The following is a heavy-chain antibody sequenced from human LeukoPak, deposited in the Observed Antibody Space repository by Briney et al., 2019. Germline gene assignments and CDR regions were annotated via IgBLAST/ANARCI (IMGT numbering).Heavy chain of an antibody. CDR1: GYSISSGYY. CDR3: ARGDFWSGYYPPDYFDY. CDR2: IYHSGST. D-gene: IGHD3-3*01. Sequence: SETLSLTCAVSGYSISSGYYWGWIRQPPGKGLEWIGSIYHSGSTYYNPALKSRVTISVDTSKNQCSLKLSSVTAADTAVYYCARGDFWSGYYPPDYFDYWGQGTLVTVSS. J-gene: IGHJ4*02. V-gene: IGHV4-38-2*01.